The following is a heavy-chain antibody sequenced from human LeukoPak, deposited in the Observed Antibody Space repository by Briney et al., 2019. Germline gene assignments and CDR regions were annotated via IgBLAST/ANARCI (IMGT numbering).Heavy chain of an antibody. D-gene: IGHD3-3*01. CDR2: MNPNSGNT. Sequence: ASVKVSCKASGYTFTSYDINWVRQAPGQGLEWMGWMNPNSGNTDYAQKFQGRVTMTRNTSISTAYMELSSLRSEDTAVYYCAGSYDFWSGYYRGFDPWGQGTLVTVSS. CDR3: AGSYDFWSGYYRGFDP. V-gene: IGHV1-8*01. CDR1: GYTFTSYD. J-gene: IGHJ5*02.